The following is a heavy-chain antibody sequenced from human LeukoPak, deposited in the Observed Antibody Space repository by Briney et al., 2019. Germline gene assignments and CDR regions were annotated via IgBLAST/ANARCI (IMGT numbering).Heavy chain of an antibody. CDR3: ARAGYSSLNWFDP. D-gene: IGHD6-19*01. J-gene: IGHJ5*02. V-gene: IGHV4-34*01. CDR1: GGSFSGYY. Sequence: SETLSLTCAVYGGSFSGYYWRWLRQPPEKGLEWIGEINHSGSTNYNPSLKSRVTISVDTSKNQFSLKLSSVTAADTAVYYCARAGYSSLNWFDPWGQGTLVTVSS. CDR2: INHSGST.